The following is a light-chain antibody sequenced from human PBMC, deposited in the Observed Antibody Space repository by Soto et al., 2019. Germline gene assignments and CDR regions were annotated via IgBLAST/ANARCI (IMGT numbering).Light chain of an antibody. CDR3: QHYNSYSEA. CDR2: KAS. V-gene: IGKV1-5*03. CDR1: QSIGRW. J-gene: IGKJ1*01. Sequence: DIQMTQSPSTLSASIGERVTISCRASQSIGRWLAWYQQKPGKAPKLLIYKASTLKSGVPSRFSGSGSGTEFTLTISSLQPDDFATYYCQHYNSYSEAFGQGTKVDIK.